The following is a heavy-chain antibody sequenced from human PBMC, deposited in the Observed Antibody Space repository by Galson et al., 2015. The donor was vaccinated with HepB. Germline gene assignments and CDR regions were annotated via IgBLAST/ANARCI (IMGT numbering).Heavy chain of an antibody. CDR3: ARGSGSSWYYFDY. D-gene: IGHD6-13*01. CDR1: GGSISSSNW. V-gene: IGHV4-4*02. Sequence: ETLSLTCAVSGGSISSSNWWSWVRQPPGKGLEWIGEIYHSGSTNYNPSLKSRVTISVDKSKNQFSLKLSSVTAADTAVYYCARGSGSSWYYFDYWGQGTLVTVSS. J-gene: IGHJ4*02. CDR2: IYHSGST.